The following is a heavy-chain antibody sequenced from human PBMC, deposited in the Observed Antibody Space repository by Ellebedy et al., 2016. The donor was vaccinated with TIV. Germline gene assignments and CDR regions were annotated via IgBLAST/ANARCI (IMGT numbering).Heavy chain of an antibody. D-gene: IGHD3-22*01. CDR1: GFTFSSYG. J-gene: IGHJ4*02. V-gene: IGHV3-30*03. CDR3: AIGVQGYYDSSTIDY. CDR2: ISYDGSNK. Sequence: GESLKISXAASGFTFSSYGMHWVRQAPGKELEWVAVISYDGSNKYYADSVKGRFTISRDNAKNSLYLQMNSLRAEDTAVYYCAIGVQGYYDSSTIDYWGQGTLVTVSS.